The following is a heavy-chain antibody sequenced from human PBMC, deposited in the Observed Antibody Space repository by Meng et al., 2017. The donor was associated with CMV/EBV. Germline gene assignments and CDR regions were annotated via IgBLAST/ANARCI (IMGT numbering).Heavy chain of an antibody. CDR2: INHSGST. CDR1: GGSFSGYY. J-gene: IGHJ4*02. Sequence: GQLQQGGAGLLKPSETLSLTCAVYGGSFSGYYWSWIRQSPGKGLEWIGEINHSGSTNYNPSLKSRVTISVDTSKNQFSLKLSSVTAADTAVYYCARGGIAAAGPFDYWGQGTLVTVSS. CDR3: ARGGIAAAGPFDY. V-gene: IGHV4-34*01. D-gene: IGHD6-13*01.